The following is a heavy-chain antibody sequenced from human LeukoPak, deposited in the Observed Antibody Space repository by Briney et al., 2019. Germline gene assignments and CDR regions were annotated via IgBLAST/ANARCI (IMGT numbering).Heavy chain of an antibody. V-gene: IGHV4-34*01. CDR2: INHSGST. J-gene: IGHJ6*03. D-gene: IGHD3-16*02. CDR3: ARVFRYTAAGTTRRYYYYYMDV. Sequence: PSETLSLTCAVYGGSFSGYYWSWIRQPPGKGLEWIGEINHSGSTNYNPSLKSRVTISVDTSKNQFSLKLSSVTAADTAVYYCARVFRYTAAGTTRRYYYYYMDVWGKGTTVTISS. CDR1: GGSFSGYY.